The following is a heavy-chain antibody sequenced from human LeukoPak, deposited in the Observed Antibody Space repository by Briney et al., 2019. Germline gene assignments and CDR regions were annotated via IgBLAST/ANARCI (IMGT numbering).Heavy chain of an antibody. CDR1: GYTFTGYY. D-gene: IGHD3-3*01. Sequence: ASVKVSCKASGYTFTGYYMHWVRQAPGQGLEWMGWINPNSGGTNYAQKFQGRVTMTRDTSISTAYMELSRLRSDDTAVYYCASWGRFLEWFDDAFDIWGQGTMATVSS. J-gene: IGHJ3*02. CDR3: ASWGRFLEWFDDAFDI. CDR2: INPNSGGT. V-gene: IGHV1-2*02.